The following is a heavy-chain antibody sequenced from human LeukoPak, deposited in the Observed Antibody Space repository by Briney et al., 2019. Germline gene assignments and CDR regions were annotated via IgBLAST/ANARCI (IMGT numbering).Heavy chain of an antibody. CDR1: GFSLSTSGVG. J-gene: IGHJ4*02. Sequence: SGPTLVNPTQTLTLTCTFSGFSLSTSGVGVGWIRQPPGKPLEWLALIYWNDDKRYSPSLKSRLTITKDTSKNQVVLTMTNMDPVDTATYYCAHRGYYDSSGYYSFDYWGQGTLVTVSS. CDR2: IYWNDDK. D-gene: IGHD3-22*01. CDR3: AHRGYYDSSGYYSFDY. V-gene: IGHV2-5*01.